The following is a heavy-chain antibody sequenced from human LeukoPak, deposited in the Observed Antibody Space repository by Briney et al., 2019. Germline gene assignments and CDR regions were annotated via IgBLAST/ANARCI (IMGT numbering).Heavy chain of an antibody. Sequence: SETLSLTCAVYGGSFSGYYWSWIRQPPGKGLEWIGEINHSGSTNYNPSLKSRVTMSIDTSRNQFSLKRSSVTAADTAVYYCARDAKYYYGSRTYFFFEYWGQGTLLSVSS. D-gene: IGHD3-10*01. CDR1: GGSFSGYY. CDR2: INHSGST. J-gene: IGHJ4*02. CDR3: ARDAKYYYGSRTYFFFEY. V-gene: IGHV4-34*01.